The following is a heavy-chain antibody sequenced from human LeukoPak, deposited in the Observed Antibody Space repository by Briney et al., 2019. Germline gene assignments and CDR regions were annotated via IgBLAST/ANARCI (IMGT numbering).Heavy chain of an antibody. D-gene: IGHD3-3*01. CDR2: ISSSSSYI. Sequence: GGSLRLSCAASGFTFSSYSMNWVRQAPGKGLEWVSSISSSSSYIYYADSVKGRFTISRDNAKNSLYLQMNSLRAEDTAVYYCARAQNDFWSGYPTKYWGQGTLVTVSS. J-gene: IGHJ4*02. CDR3: ARAQNDFWSGYPTKY. V-gene: IGHV3-21*01. CDR1: GFTFSSYS.